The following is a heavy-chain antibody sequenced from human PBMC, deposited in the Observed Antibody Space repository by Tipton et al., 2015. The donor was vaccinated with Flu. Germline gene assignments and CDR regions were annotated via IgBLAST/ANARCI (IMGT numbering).Heavy chain of an antibody. V-gene: IGHV3-74*02. CDR1: GFTFSDYW. Sequence: QLVQSGGGLVQPGGSLRLSCEVSGFTFSDYWMHWVRQAPGKGLVWVSRIDIDGTTTKYADSVKGRFTISRDNAKNKLFLQMNSLSAEDTAAYYCVRGPSTLAFDIWGQGAMVTVS. CDR2: IDIDGTTT. CDR3: VRGPSTLAFDI. J-gene: IGHJ3*02.